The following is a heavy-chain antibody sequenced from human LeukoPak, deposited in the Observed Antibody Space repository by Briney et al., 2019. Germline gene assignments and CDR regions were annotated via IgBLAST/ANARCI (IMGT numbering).Heavy chain of an antibody. V-gene: IGHV4-34*01. Sequence: SETLSLTCAVYGGSFSGYYWSWIRQPPGKGLEWIGEINHSGSTNYNPSLKSRVTISVDTSKNQFSLKLSSVTAADTAVYYCARMAPADYWGQGTLVTVPS. CDR1: GGSFSGYY. CDR2: INHSGST. CDR3: ARMAPADY. D-gene: IGHD2-2*01. J-gene: IGHJ4*02.